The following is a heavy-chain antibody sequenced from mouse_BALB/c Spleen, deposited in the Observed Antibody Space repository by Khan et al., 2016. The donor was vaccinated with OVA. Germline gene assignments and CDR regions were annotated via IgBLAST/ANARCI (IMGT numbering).Heavy chain of an antibody. CDR2: ISYSGNT. CDR3: ARVYGGDFDY. D-gene: IGHD1-1*01. J-gene: IGHJ2*01. CDR1: GYSITSDYA. Sequence: VQLKESGPGLVKPSQSLSLTCTVTGYSITSDYAWNWIGQFPGNKLEWMGYISYSGNTNYNPSLRSRISITRDTSKNQFFLQLNSVTTEDTATYYCARVYGGDFDYWGQGTTLTVSS. V-gene: IGHV3-2*02.